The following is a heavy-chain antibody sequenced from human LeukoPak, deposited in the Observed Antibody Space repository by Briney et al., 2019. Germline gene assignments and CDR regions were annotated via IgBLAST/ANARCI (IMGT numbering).Heavy chain of an antibody. J-gene: IGHJ4*02. CDR3: ARSSGSYRPFDY. Sequence: SETLSLTCTVSGASISGSGYYWGRIRQPPGKGLEWIGEINHSGSTNYNPSLKSRVTISVDTSKNQFSLKLSSVTAADTAVYYCARSSGSYRPFDYWGQGTLVTVSS. CDR2: INHSGST. CDR1: GASISGSGYY. D-gene: IGHD1-26*01. V-gene: IGHV4-39*07.